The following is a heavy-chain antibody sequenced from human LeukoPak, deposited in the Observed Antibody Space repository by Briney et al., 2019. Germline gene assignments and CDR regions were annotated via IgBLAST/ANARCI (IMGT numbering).Heavy chain of an antibody. Sequence: GGSLRLSCAVSGFTFSGFGMNWVRQAPGKGLEWVSSISSSSSYIYYADSVKGRFTISRDNAKKSLYLQMNSLRAEDTAVYYCARAGYSSSWFDYYYYYMDVWGKGTTVTISS. CDR2: ISSSSSYI. CDR1: GFTFSGFG. V-gene: IGHV3-21*04. D-gene: IGHD6-13*01. CDR3: ARAGYSSSWFDYYYYYMDV. J-gene: IGHJ6*03.